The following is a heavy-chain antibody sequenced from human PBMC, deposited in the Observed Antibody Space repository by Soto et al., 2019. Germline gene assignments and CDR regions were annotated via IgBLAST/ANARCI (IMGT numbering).Heavy chain of an antibody. Sequence: SVKVSCKASGGTFSSYAISWVRQAPGQGLEWMGGIIPIFGTANYAQKFQGRVTITADESTSTAYMELSSLRSEDTAVYYCARDQTLSYDILTGYYRPDYYYGMDVWGQGTTVTV. CDR3: ARDQTLSYDILTGYYRPDYYYGMDV. J-gene: IGHJ6*02. V-gene: IGHV1-69*13. CDR2: IIPIFGTA. D-gene: IGHD3-9*01. CDR1: GGTFSSYA.